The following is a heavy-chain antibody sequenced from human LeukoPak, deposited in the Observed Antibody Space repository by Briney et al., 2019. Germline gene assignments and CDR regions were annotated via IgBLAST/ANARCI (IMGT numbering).Heavy chain of an antibody. V-gene: IGHV4-59*12. CDR3: AMGLGDGYNSYYYYMDV. D-gene: IGHD5-24*01. CDR1: GGSISSYY. CDR2: IYYSGST. J-gene: IGHJ6*03. Sequence: SETLSLTCTVSGGSISSYYWSWIRQPPGKGLEWIGYIYYSGSTNYNPSLKSRVTISVDTSKNQFSLKLSSVTAADTAVYYCAMGLGDGYNSYYYYMDVWGKGTTVTISS.